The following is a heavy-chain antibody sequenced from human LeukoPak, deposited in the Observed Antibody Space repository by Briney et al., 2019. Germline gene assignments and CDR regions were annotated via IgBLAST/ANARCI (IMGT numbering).Heavy chain of an antibody. CDR3: ARESLTGYHISY. D-gene: IGHD3-9*01. CDR1: GFTVSSNY. J-gene: IGHJ4*02. CDR2: LYSGGST. V-gene: IGHV3-53*01. Sequence: GGSLRLSCAASGFTVSSNYMSWVRQAPGKGLEWVSVLYSGGSTYYADSVKGRFTISRDNSKNTLYLQMISLGVEDTAVYYCARESLTGYHISYWGQGTLVTVSS.